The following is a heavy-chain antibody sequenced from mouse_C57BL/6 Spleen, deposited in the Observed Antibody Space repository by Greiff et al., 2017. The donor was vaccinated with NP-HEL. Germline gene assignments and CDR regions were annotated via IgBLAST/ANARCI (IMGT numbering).Heavy chain of an antibody. J-gene: IGHJ1*03. V-gene: IGHV1-52*01. D-gene: IGHD2-4*01. CDR2: IAPYDIET. CDR3: ARRGYDYDRYFDV. CDR1: GYTFTSSW. Sequence: QVQLQQPGAELVRPGSSVKLSCKASGYTFTSSWMHWVKQRPIQGLEWIGNIAPYDIETHYNQKFKDKATLTVDKSSSTAYMQLSSLTSEDSAVYYCARRGYDYDRYFDVWGTGTTVTVSS.